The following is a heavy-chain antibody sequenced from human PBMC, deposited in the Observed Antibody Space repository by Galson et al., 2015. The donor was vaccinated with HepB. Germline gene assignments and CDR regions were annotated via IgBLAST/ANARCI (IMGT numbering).Heavy chain of an antibody. J-gene: IGHJ4*02. CDR3: ARGPRYYYDSSGPGYFDY. CDR1: GFTVSSNY. V-gene: IGHV3-53*04. CDR2: IYSGTST. Sequence: SLRLSCAASGFTVSSNYMSWVRQAPGKGLEWVSIIYSGTSTYYADSVRGRFTISRHNFKNTLYLQMNSLRAEDTAVYYYARGPRYYYDSSGPGYFDYWGQGTLVTVSS. D-gene: IGHD3-22*01.